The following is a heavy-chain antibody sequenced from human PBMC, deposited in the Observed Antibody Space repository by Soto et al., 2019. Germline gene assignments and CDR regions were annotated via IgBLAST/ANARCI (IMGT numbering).Heavy chain of an antibody. CDR2: IYYSGST. CDR1: GGSISSSSYY. J-gene: IGHJ4*02. Sequence: SETLSLTCTVSGGSISSSSYYWGWIRQPPGKGLEWIGSIYYSGSTYYNPSLKSRVTISVDTSKNQFSLKLSSVTAADTAVYYCARRLNIVATTLYYFDYWGKGTLVPVSS. D-gene: IGHD5-12*01. CDR3: ARRLNIVATTLYYFDY. V-gene: IGHV4-39*01.